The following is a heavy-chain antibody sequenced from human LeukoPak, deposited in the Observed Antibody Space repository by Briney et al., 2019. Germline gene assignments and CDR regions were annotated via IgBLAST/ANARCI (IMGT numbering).Heavy chain of an antibody. J-gene: IGHJ5*02. CDR1: GYTFTSYD. CDR2: MNPNSGNT. V-gene: IGHV1-8*01. D-gene: IGHD3-10*01. CDR3: ARGPPKDFGSGSSWFDP. Sequence: GASVKVSCKASGYTFTSYDINWLRQATGQGLEWMGWMNPNSGNTAYAQKFRGRVTMTRNTSITTAYMELSSLTSEDTAVYYCARGPPKDFGSGSSWFDPWGQGALVTVSP.